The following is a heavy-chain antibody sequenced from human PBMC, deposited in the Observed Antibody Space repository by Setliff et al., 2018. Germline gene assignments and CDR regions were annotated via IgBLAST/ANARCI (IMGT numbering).Heavy chain of an antibody. CDR1: GITFSTYS. J-gene: IGHJ6*03. CDR2: ISSRSDII. D-gene: IGHD3-22*01. V-gene: IGHV3-48*01. CDR3: ATNPRKGRSGGYYYDDPYYYYMDV. Sequence: GGSLRLSCAASGITFSTYSMNWVRQAPGKGLEWVSYISSRSDIIYYADSVKGRFTISRDNAKNSLYLQVNSLRAEDTAVYYCATNPRKGRSGGYYYDDPYYYYMDVWGRGTTVTVSS.